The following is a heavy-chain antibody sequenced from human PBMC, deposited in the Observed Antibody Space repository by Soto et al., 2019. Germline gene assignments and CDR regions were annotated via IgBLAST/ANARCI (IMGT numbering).Heavy chain of an antibody. CDR1: GGSISSGGYS. Sequence: LQLQESGSGLVKPSQTLSLTCAVSGGSISSGGYSWSWIRQPPGKGLEWIGYIYHSGSTYYNPSLKSRVTISVDRSKNQFSLKLSSVTAADTAVYYCARAGGLGAVAADYWGQGTLVTVSS. J-gene: IGHJ4*02. D-gene: IGHD6-19*01. V-gene: IGHV4-30-2*01. CDR2: IYHSGST. CDR3: ARAGGLGAVAADY.